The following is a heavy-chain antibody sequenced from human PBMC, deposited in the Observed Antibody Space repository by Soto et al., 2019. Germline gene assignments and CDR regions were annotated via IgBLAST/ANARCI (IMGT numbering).Heavy chain of an antibody. CDR2: ISNNGGST. Sequence: EVQLVESGGGLVQSGGSLRLSCSASGFTFSSYGMHWVRQAPGKGLEYVSAISNNGGSTNYADSVKGRFTISRDNSKNTVYLQMSSLTAADTAIYYCAVVAGSYYVDWWGQGTRVTVPS. D-gene: IGHD6-19*01. J-gene: IGHJ4*02. CDR3: AVVAGSYYVDW. CDR1: GFTFSSYG. V-gene: IGHV3-64D*08.